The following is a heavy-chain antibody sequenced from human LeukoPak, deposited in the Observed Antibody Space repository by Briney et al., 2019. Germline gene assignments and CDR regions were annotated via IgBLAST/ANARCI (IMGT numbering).Heavy chain of an antibody. D-gene: IGHD6-19*01. CDR1: GYTFTGYY. Sequence: ASVKVSCKASGYTFTGYYMHWVRQAPGQGLEWMGWINPNSGGTNYAQKFQGRVTMTRDTSITTAYMDLSSLTSDDTALYYCARALTRYSTAWYGYWGQGTLVTVSS. CDR3: ARALTRYSTAWYGY. CDR2: INPNSGGT. V-gene: IGHV1-2*02. J-gene: IGHJ4*02.